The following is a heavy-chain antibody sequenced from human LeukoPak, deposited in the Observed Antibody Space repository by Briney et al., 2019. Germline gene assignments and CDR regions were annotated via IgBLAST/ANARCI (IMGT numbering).Heavy chain of an antibody. CDR2: INHSGST. CDR1: GGSFSGCY. V-gene: IGHV4-34*01. D-gene: IGHD3-9*01. J-gene: IGHJ4*02. CDR3: ARSKYVLRYFDWAYFDY. Sequence: SETLSLTCAVYGGSFSGCYWSWIRQPPGKGLEWIGEINHSGSTNYNPSLKSRVTISVDTSKNQFSLKLSSVTAADTAVYYCARSKYVLRYFDWAYFDYWGQGTLVTVSS.